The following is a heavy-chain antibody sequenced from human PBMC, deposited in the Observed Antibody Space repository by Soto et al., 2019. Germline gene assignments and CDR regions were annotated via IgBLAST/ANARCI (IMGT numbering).Heavy chain of an antibody. V-gene: IGHV1-18*01. J-gene: IGHJ6*02. CDR3: ARDRAGDTAMVYGMDV. CDR1: GYTFTSYG. Sequence: ASVKVSCKASGYTFTSYGISWVRQAPGQGLEWMGWISAYNGNTNYAQKLQGRVTMTTDTSTSTAYMELRSLRSDDTAVYYCARDRAGDTAMVYGMDVWGQGTTVTVSS. D-gene: IGHD5-18*01. CDR2: ISAYNGNT.